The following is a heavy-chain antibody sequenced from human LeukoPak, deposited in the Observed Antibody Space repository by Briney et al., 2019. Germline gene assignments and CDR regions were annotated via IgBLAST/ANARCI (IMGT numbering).Heavy chain of an antibody. CDR3: ARALVRGVRILNNWFDP. Sequence: SETLSLTCAVSGGSISSGGYSWSWIRQPPGKGLEWIGYIYYSGSTYYNPSLKSRVTISVDTSKNQFSLKLSSVTAADTAVYYCARALVRGVRILNNWFDPWGQGTLVTVSS. V-gene: IGHV4-30-4*07. D-gene: IGHD3-10*01. CDR2: IYYSGST. J-gene: IGHJ5*02. CDR1: GGSISSGGYS.